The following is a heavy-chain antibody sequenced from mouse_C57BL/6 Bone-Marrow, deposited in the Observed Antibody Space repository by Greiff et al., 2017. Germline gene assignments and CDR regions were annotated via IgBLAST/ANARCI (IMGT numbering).Heavy chain of an antibody. CDR1: GFSLTSYG. CDR3: ARGTTVVHFDY. CDR2: IWSGGSK. J-gene: IGHJ2*01. V-gene: IGHV2-2*01. Sequence: VHLVESGPGLVQPSQSLSITCTVSGFSLTSYGVHWVRQSPGKGLEWLGVIWSGGSKDYNAAFISRLSISKDNSKSQVFFKRNSLQADDTAIYYCARGTTVVHFDYWGQGTTLTVSS. D-gene: IGHD1-1*01.